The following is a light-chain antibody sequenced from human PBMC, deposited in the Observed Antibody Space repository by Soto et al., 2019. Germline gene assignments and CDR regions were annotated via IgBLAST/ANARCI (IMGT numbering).Light chain of an antibody. V-gene: IGKV1-5*03. Sequence: DSQMAQSPSTLSGSVGDRVTITCRASQTISSWLAWYQQKPGKAPKLLIYKASTLKSGVPSRFSGSGSGTEFTLTISSLQSDDFAVYYCQQYINWPQTFGQGTKVDIK. CDR2: KAS. CDR1: QTISSW. J-gene: IGKJ1*01. CDR3: QQYINWPQT.